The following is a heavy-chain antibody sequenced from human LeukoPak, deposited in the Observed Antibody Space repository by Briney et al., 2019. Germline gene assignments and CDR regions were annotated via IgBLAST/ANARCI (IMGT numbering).Heavy chain of an antibody. J-gene: IGHJ4*01. CDR1: GDTFTNKY. CDR3: ARDGWSYGPVY. D-gene: IGHD3-10*01. CDR2: VDPKNGAT. V-gene: IGHV1-2*02. Sequence: ASVKVSCKAAGDTFTNKYVHWVRQAPGQGLEGMGWVDPKNGATGYAQKFQGRVTMTRDTAISTAYMDLRRLTFDDTAVYYCARDGWSYGPVYWGQGSLVTVSS.